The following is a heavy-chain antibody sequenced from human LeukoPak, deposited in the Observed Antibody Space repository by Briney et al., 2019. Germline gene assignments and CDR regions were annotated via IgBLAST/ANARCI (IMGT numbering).Heavy chain of an antibody. CDR2: IGTTDDT. D-gene: IGHD2-21*01. V-gene: IGHV3-13*01. CDR3: ARTRAYCSGDKCLIDY. Sequence: PGGSLRLSCAASGFTFNNYDMHWVRQPTGKGLEWVSAIGTTDDTYYVDSVKGRFTISREDAENSLYLQTNSLRVGDTAVYYCARTRAYCSGDKCLIDYWGQGTLVTVSS. J-gene: IGHJ4*02. CDR1: GFTFNNYD.